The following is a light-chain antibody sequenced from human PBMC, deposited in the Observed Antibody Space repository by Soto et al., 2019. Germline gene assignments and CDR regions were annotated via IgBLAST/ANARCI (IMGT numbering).Light chain of an antibody. CDR1: SSDVGGYKF. J-gene: IGLJ3*02. V-gene: IGLV2-11*01. CDR3: CSYAGTSLV. CDR2: DVS. Sequence: QSALTQPRSVSGSPGQSVTISFTGTSSDVGGYKFVSWYQQHPGTAPKLMIFDVSQRPSGVPDRFSGSKSGNTASLTISGLQAEDEADYYCCSYAGTSLVFGGGTKVTVL.